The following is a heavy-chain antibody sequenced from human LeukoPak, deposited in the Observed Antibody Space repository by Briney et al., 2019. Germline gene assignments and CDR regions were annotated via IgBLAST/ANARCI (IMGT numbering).Heavy chain of an antibody. V-gene: IGHV7-4-1*02. CDR1: GYTFTKYA. CDR3: ANCYDSSGFFAY. J-gene: IGHJ4*02. D-gene: IGHD3-22*01. CDR2: IDTNTGNP. Sequence: ASVKVSCKGPGYTFTKYAISWVRQAPGQGLEYMGWIDTNTGNPTYAQGFTGRFVFSLDTSVSTAYLQISSLKAEDSAIYFCANCYDSSGFFAYWGQGTLVTVSS.